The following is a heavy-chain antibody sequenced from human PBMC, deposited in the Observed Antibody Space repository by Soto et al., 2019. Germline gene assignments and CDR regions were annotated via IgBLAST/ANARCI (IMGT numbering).Heavy chain of an antibody. CDR2: MFWDDDK. CDR1: GFSLSTSGEG. CDR3: AHRRDATVRVPAAISAWFDP. J-gene: IGHJ5*02. Sequence: GSGPTLVNPTQTLTLTCTCSGFSLSTSGEGVGWIRQPPGKALEWLALMFWDDDKPYNSSLRSRLTITKATSKNQVVLTLTNMDPVDTATYYCAHRRDATVRVPAAISAWFDPWGQGTQVTVSS. D-gene: IGHD2-2*01. V-gene: IGHV2-5*02.